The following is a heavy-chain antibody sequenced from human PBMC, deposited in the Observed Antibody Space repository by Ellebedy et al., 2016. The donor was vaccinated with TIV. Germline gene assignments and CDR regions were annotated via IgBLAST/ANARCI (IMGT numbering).Heavy chain of an antibody. CDR1: GYSFSNYW. V-gene: IGHV5-10-1*01. D-gene: IGHD3-10*01. Sequence: PGGSLRLSCKGSGYSFSNYWISWVRQMPGKGMEWMGRIDPSDSYTNYSPSFQGHVTISVDKSISTAYLQWSRLKASDTAMYYCVGFRRNYYDYYGMDVWGQGTTVIVSS. CDR3: VGFRRNYYDYYGMDV. J-gene: IGHJ6*02. CDR2: IDPSDSYT.